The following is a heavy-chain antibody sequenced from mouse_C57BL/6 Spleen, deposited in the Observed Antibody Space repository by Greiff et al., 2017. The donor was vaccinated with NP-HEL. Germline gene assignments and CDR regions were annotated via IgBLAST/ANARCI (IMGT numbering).Heavy chain of an antibody. J-gene: IGHJ4*01. D-gene: IGHD2-1*01. V-gene: IGHV5-6*01. CDR2: ISSGGSYT. CDR3: ARHGIYYGTLGNYAMDY. Sequence: VQLKESGGDLVKPGGSLKLSCAASGFTFSSYGMSWVRQTPDKRLEWVATISSGGSYTYYPDSVKGRFTISRDNAKNTLYLQMSSLKSEDTAMYYGARHGIYYGTLGNYAMDYWGQGTSVTVSS. CDR1: GFTFSSYG.